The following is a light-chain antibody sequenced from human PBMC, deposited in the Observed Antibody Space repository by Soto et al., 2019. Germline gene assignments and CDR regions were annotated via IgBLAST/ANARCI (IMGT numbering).Light chain of an antibody. J-gene: IGKJ4*01. V-gene: IGKV3-20*01. CDR1: QSVSTY. CDR3: QQYASSPQLT. Sequence: DTVFSPSLTTRSFSPGERATLSCRASQSVSTYLAWYQQKPGQAPRLLIYDASNRVTGIPARFRGSGSGTDFTLTISRLEPEDFAVYYCQQYASSPQLTFGGGTKVDI. CDR2: DAS.